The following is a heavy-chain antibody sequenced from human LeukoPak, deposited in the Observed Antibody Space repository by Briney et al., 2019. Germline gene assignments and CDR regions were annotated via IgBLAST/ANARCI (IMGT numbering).Heavy chain of an antibody. CDR2: LNPNSGDT. D-gene: IGHD5-24*01. V-gene: IGHV1-2*02. CDR3: ARGRNIEMTTMSGGSDY. CDR1: GYTFTDYY. J-gene: IGHJ4*02. Sequence: ASVKVSCKASGYTFTDYYMHWVRQAPGQGLEWMGWLNPNSGDTNYAQKFQGRVSMTRDTSISTAYKDLSDLRSDDTAVYYCARGRNIEMTTMSGGSDYWGQGTLVTVSS.